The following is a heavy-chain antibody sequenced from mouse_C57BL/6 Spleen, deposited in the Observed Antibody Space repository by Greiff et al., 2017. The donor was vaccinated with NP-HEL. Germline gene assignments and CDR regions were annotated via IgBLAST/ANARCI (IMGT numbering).Heavy chain of an antibody. CDR3: ARGGVVALYYYAMDY. D-gene: IGHD1-1*01. CDR1: GYAFSSSW. J-gene: IGHJ4*01. V-gene: IGHV1-82*01. CDR2: IYPGDGDT. Sequence: VQLQESGPELVKPGASVKISCKASGYAFSSSWMNWVKQRPGKGLEWIGRIYPGDGDTNYNGKFKGKATLTADKSSSTAYMQLSSLTSEDSAVYFGARGGVVALYYYAMDYWGQGTSVTVSS.